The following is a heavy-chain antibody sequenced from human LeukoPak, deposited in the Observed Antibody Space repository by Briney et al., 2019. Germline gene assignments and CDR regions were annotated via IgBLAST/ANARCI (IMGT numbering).Heavy chain of an antibody. D-gene: IGHD4-17*01. V-gene: IGHV3-49*03. CDR2: IRSKAYDGTT. Sequence: GGSLTLSCTASGFTFGDYAMSWFRQAPGKGLEWVGFIRSKAYDGTTEYAASVKGRFTISRDDSKSIAYLQMNSLKTEDTAVYYCTRDRPTDDLIDYWGQGTLVTVSS. CDR1: GFTFGDYA. CDR3: TRDRPTDDLIDY. J-gene: IGHJ4*02.